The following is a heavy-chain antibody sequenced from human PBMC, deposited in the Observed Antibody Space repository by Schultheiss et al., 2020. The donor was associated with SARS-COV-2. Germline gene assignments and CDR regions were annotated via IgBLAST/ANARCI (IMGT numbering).Heavy chain of an antibody. CDR2: ISGSGGST. Sequence: GGSLRLSCAASGFTFSSYAMSWVRQAPGKGLEWVSAISGSGGSTYYADSVKGRFTISRDNSKNTLYLQMNSLRAEDTAVYYCAKEALGYCSGGSCYSDYWGQGTLVTVSS. J-gene: IGHJ4*02. D-gene: IGHD2-15*01. V-gene: IGHV3-23*01. CDR1: GFTFSSYA. CDR3: AKEALGYCSGGSCYSDY.